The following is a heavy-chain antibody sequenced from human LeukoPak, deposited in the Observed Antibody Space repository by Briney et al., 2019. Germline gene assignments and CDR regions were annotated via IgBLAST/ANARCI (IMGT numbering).Heavy chain of an antibody. CDR3: AHVLRYFDGAYYFDY. CDR1: GGTFSSYA. V-gene: IGHV1-69*13. J-gene: IGHJ4*02. D-gene: IGHD3-9*01. Sequence: SVKVSCKASGGTFSSYAISWVRQAPGQGLEWMGGIIPIFDTANYAQKFQGRVTITADESTSTAYMELSSLRSEDTAVYYCAHVLRYFDGAYYFDYWGQGTLVTVSS. CDR2: IIPIFDTA.